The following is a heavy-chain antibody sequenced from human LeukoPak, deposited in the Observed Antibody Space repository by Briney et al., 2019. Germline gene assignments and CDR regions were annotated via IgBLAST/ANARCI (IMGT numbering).Heavy chain of an antibody. CDR1: GFTFSSYG. J-gene: IGHJ4*02. Sequence: PWGSLRLSCAASGFTFSSYGMHWVRQAPGKGLEWVAVISYDGRNKYYADSVKGRFTISRDNSKNTLYLQMNGLRAEDTAVYYCAREATPRPNSSGFYYGYWGQGALVTGSS. CDR2: ISYDGRNK. V-gene: IGHV3-30*03. D-gene: IGHD3-22*01. CDR3: AREATPRPNSSGFYYGY.